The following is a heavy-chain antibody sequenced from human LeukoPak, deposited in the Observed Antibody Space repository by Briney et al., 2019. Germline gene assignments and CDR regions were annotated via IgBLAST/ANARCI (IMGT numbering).Heavy chain of an antibody. Sequence: SVKVSCKASGGTFSSYAISWVRQAPGQGLEWMGRIIPISGTANYAQEFQGRVTITTDESTSTAYMELSSLRSEDTAVYYCASISSGWSYYFDYWGQGTLVTVSS. J-gene: IGHJ4*02. CDR3: ASISSGWSYYFDY. CDR2: IIPISGTA. D-gene: IGHD6-19*01. V-gene: IGHV1-69*05. CDR1: GGTFSSYA.